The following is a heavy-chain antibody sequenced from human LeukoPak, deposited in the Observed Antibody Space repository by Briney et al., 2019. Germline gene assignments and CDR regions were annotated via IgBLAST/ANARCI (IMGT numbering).Heavy chain of an antibody. CDR3: AKEGGYFDWPFTFDY. CDR1: GFTFSSYE. V-gene: IGHV3-48*03. Sequence: GGSLRLSCAASGFTFSSYEMNWVRQAPGKGLEWVSYISSFSSTIYYADSVMGRFTISRDNAKNSLYLQMNSLRAEDTAVYYCAKEGGYFDWPFTFDYWGQGTLVTVSS. D-gene: IGHD3-9*01. J-gene: IGHJ4*02. CDR2: ISSFSSTI.